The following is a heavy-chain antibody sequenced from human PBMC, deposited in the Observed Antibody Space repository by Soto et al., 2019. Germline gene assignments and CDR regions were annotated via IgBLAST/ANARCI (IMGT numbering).Heavy chain of an antibody. V-gene: IGHV4-31*03. CDR3: ARERAGRSFDPQYGLDYSYGMDV. CDR2: IHDSGST. J-gene: IGHJ6*02. Sequence: QVQLQESGPGLVKPSQTLSLTCTVSGGSMTSGAYYWTWIRQHQGKRLEWIGYIHDSGSTNYNPSLKSRVTMSLDTSTKEFSLQLTSVTSADTAVYFWARERAGRSFDPQYGLDYSYGMDVWGPGTTVIVSS. D-gene: IGHD3-9*01. CDR1: GGSMTSGAYY.